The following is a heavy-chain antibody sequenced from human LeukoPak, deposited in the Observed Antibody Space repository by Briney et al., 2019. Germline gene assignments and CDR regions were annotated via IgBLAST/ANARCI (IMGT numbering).Heavy chain of an antibody. V-gene: IGHV4-59*01. CDR3: ARVGATTRSFDY. J-gene: IGHJ4*02. CDR1: GGSISSYC. D-gene: IGHD1-26*01. Sequence: SETLSLTCTVSGGSISSYCWSWIRQPPGKGLEWIGYIYYSGSTNHNPSLKSRVTISLDTSKNQFSLKLSSVTAADTAVYYCARVGATTRSFDYWGQGALVTVSS. CDR2: IYYSGST.